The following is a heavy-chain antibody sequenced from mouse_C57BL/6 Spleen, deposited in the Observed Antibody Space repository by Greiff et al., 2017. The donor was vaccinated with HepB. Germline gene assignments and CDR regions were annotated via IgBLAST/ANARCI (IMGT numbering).Heavy chain of an antibody. CDR3: TTNDYDFYAMDY. Sequence: VQLKQSGAELVRPGASVKLSCTASGFNIKDYYMHWVKQRPEQGLEWIGRIDPEDGDTEYAPKFQGKATMTADTSSNTAYLQLSSLTSEDTAVYYCTTNDYDFYAMDYWGQGTSVTVSS. CDR2: IDPEDGDT. D-gene: IGHD2-4*01. V-gene: IGHV14-1*01. J-gene: IGHJ4*01. CDR1: GFNIKDYY.